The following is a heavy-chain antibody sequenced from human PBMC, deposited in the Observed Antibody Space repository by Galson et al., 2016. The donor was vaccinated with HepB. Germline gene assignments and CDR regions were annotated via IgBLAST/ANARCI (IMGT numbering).Heavy chain of an antibody. D-gene: IGHD3-10*01. CDR2: MWNDAKSK. CDR1: GFTFSLSG. CDR3: ARDHSGFGDNWLDS. J-gene: IGHJ5*01. V-gene: IGHV3-33*01. Sequence: SLRLSCAASGFTFSLSGMHWVRQAPGKGLEWVAIMWNDAKSKYYADSVQGRFTIARDNSKNTVYVQMSSLRAEDTAVSYCARDHSGFGDNWLDSWGPGTLVTVSS.